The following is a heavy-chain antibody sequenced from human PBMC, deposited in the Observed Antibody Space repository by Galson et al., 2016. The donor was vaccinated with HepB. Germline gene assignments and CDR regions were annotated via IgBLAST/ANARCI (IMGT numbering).Heavy chain of an antibody. Sequence: SLRLSCAASGFPFTKAWMNWVRQAPGKGLEWVGQIKSRTDGGTTEYGAPVNGRFTISRDDSENTAYLQMNNLKTDDTAVYYCTTKGCISWPPYWGQGTLVTVSS. V-gene: IGHV3-15*07. J-gene: IGHJ4*02. D-gene: IGHD6-13*01. CDR2: IKSRTDGGTT. CDR1: GFPFTKAW. CDR3: TTKGCISWPPY.